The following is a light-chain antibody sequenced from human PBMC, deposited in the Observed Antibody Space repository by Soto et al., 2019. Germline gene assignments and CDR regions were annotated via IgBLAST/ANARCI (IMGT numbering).Light chain of an antibody. J-gene: IGLJ2*01. CDR1: NSNIGSNT. Sequence: QSVLTQPPSASGTPGQRVTISCSGSNSNIGSNTVNWYQHLPGTAPNVLISSNTDRPSGVPARFSGSKSGTSASLAIRGLQSEDEADYYCAAWDDSLNGPVFGGGTKLTVL. CDR3: AAWDDSLNGPV. V-gene: IGLV1-44*01. CDR2: SNT.